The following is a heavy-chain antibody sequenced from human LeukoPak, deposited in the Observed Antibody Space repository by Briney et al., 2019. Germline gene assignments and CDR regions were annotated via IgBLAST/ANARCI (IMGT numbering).Heavy chain of an antibody. CDR3: ARTYYYDSSVQRDYYYGMDV. CDR2: IYYSGST. Sequence: PSGTLSLTCTVSGGSISSYYWSWIRQPPGKGLEWIGYIYYSGSTNYNPSLKSRVTISVDTSKNQFSLKLSSVTAADTAVYYCARTYYYDSSVQRDYYYGMDVWGQGTTVTVPS. J-gene: IGHJ6*02. V-gene: IGHV4-59*08. D-gene: IGHD3-22*01. CDR1: GGSISSYY.